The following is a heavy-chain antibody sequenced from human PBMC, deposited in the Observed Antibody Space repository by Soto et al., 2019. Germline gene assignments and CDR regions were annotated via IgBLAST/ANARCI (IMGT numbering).Heavy chain of an antibody. CDR3: ATRTMVRGVIPKIFDY. CDR1: GYTLTELS. CDR2: FDPEDGET. D-gene: IGHD3-10*01. V-gene: IGHV1-24*01. J-gene: IGHJ4*02. Sequence: ASVKVSCKVSGYTLTELSMHWVRQAPGKGLEWMGGFDPEDGETIYAQKFQGRVTMTEDTSTDTAYMELSSLRSEDTAVYYCATRTMVRGVIPKIFDYWGQGTLVTVSS.